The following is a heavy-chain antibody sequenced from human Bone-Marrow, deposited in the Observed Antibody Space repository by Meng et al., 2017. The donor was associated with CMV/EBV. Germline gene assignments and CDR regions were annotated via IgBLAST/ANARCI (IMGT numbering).Heavy chain of an antibody. V-gene: IGHV4-61*01. CDR2: IYYSGST. J-gene: IGHJ3*02. D-gene: IGHD5-18*01. Sequence: GSLRLSCTVSGGSVSSGSYYWSWIRQPPGKGLEWIGYIYYSGSTNYNPSLKSRVTISVDTSRNQFSLKLSSVTAADTAVYYCARDQQLQAFDIWGQGTMVTVS. CDR3: ARDQQLQAFDI. CDR1: GGSVSSGSYY.